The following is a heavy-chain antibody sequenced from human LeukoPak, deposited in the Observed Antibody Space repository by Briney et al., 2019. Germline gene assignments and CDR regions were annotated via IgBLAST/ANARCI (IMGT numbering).Heavy chain of an antibody. J-gene: IGHJ4*02. CDR2: ISYDGSNK. Sequence: GRSLRLSCAASGFTFSSYGMHWVRQAPGKGLEWVAVISYDGSNKYYADSVKGRFTISRDNSKNTLYLQMNSLRAEDTAVYYCARDKMGATFDCWGQGTLVTVSS. CDR1: GFTFSSYG. CDR3: ARDKMGATFDC. D-gene: IGHD1-26*01. V-gene: IGHV3-30*03.